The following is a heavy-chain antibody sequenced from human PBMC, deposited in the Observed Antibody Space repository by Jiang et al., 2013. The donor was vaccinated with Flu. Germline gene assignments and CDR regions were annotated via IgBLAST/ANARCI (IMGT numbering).Heavy chain of an antibody. CDR2: FSTNGGRS. D-gene: IGHD6-13*01. J-gene: IGHJ4*02. Sequence: VQLLESGGGLVQPGGSLRLSCVTSGFTFNHFALTWVRQAAGKGLEWVSTFSTNGGRSYYAGSVKGRFTISGDNAKNTFYLQMNSLRAEDTAIYYCATGPSWYYSAYWGRGTLVSVSS. CDR3: ATGPSWYYSAY. V-gene: IGHV3-23*01. CDR1: GFTFNHFA.